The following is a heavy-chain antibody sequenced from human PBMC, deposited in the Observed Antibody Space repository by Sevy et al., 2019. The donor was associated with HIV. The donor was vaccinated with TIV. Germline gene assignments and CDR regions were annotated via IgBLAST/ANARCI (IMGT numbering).Heavy chain of an antibody. CDR1: GFTFSSYA. CDR2: ISYDGSNK. Sequence: GGSLRLSCAASGFTFSSYAMHWVRQAPGKGLEWVAVISYDGSNKYYADSVKGQFTISRDNSKNTLYLQMNSLRAEDTAVYYCARGRDLRYFDGHDAFDIWGQGTMVTVSS. D-gene: IGHD3-9*01. J-gene: IGHJ3*02. V-gene: IGHV3-30-3*01. CDR3: ARGRDLRYFDGHDAFDI.